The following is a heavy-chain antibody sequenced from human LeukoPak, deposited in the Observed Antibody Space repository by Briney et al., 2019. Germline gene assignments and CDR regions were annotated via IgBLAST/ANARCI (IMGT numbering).Heavy chain of an antibody. D-gene: IGHD6-19*01. CDR1: GGTFISYA. V-gene: IGHV1-69*13. J-gene: IGHJ6*02. Sequence: SVKVSCKASGGTFISYAISWVRQAPGQGLEWMGGIIPIFGTANYAQKFQGRVTITADESTSTAYMELSSLRSEDTAVYYCARSSLVRWLVRNYYYYGMDVWGQGTTVTVSS. CDR3: ARSSLVRWLVRNYYYYGMDV. CDR2: IIPIFGTA.